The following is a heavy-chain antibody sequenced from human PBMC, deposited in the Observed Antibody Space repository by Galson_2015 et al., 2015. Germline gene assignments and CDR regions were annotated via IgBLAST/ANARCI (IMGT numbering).Heavy chain of an antibody. J-gene: IGHJ6*02. CDR2: ISYDGSNK. CDR1: GFTFSSYG. Sequence: SLRLSCAASGFTFSSYGMHWVRQAPGKGLEWVAVISYDGSNKYYADSVKGRFTISRDNSKNTLYLQMNSLRAEDTAVYYCARSGPLEWELLRASYYGMDVWGQGTTVTVSS. CDR3: ARSGPLEWELLRASYYGMDV. D-gene: IGHD1-26*01. V-gene: IGHV3-30*03.